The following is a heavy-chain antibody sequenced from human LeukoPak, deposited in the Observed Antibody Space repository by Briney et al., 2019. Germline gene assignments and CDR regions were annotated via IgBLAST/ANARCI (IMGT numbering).Heavy chain of an antibody. J-gene: IGHJ4*02. Sequence: SVKVSCKASGYTFTGYYMHWVRQAPGQGREWMRWINPNSGGTNYTQKFQGRVTMTTDTSISTAYMELSRLRSDDTAVYYCARSGYTSGFNYWGQGTLVTVSS. CDR2: INPNSGGT. CDR3: ARSGYTSGFNY. D-gene: IGHD6-25*01. V-gene: IGHV1-2*02. CDR1: GYTFTGYY.